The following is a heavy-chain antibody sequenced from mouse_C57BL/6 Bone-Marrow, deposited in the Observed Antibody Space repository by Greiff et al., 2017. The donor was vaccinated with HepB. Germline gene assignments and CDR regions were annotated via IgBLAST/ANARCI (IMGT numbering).Heavy chain of an antibody. CDR2: IYPGSGST. J-gene: IGHJ3*01. V-gene: IGHV1-62-2*01. CDR1: GYTFTGYT. Sequence: LVESGAELVKPGASVKLSCTASGYTFTGYTIHWVKQRPGQGLEWIGWIYPGSGSTNYNERVKDKATLTADKSTSTVYMQLSRLTSEDSAVYFCARHERRDLFAYWGQGTLVTVSA. CDR3: ARHERRDLFAY. D-gene: IGHD3-3*01.